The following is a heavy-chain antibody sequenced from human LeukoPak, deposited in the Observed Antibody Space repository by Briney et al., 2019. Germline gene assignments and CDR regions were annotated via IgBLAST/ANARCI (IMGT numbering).Heavy chain of an antibody. CDR1: GFTFSSYW. Sequence: GGSLRLSCAASGFTFSSYWMHWVRQAPGKGLVWVSRINSDGGSITYADSMKGRFTISRDNAKNTLYLEINSLRADDTAVYYCARGGLVVAIPGAFDIWGQGAMVTVSS. CDR3: ARGGLVVAIPGAFDI. V-gene: IGHV3-74*01. J-gene: IGHJ3*02. CDR2: INSDGGSI. D-gene: IGHD2-21*01.